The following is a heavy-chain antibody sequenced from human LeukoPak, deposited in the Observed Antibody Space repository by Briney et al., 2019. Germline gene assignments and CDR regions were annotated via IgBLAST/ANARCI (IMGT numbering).Heavy chain of an antibody. CDR1: GFTFDDYA. CDR3: AKEIAAPKYGMDV. D-gene: IGHD6-13*01. V-gene: IGHV3-43D*03. CDR2: ISWDGGST. Sequence: SGGSLRLSCAASGFTFDDYAMHWVRQAPGKGLEWVSLISWDGGSTYYADSVKGRFTISRDNSKNSLYLQMNSLRAEDTALYYCAKEIAAPKYGMDVWGQGTTVTVSS. J-gene: IGHJ6*02.